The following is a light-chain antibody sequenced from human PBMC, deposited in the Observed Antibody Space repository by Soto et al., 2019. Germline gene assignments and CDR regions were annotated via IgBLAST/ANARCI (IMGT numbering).Light chain of an antibody. CDR3: QSYDSSLSVV. J-gene: IGLJ2*01. Sequence: QSVLTQPPSVSGAPGQRVTISCTGSSSNIGAGFDVHWYQQLPGTAPKLLIHDNTNRPSGVPDRFSGSKSGTSASLAIAGLQAEDEADYYCQSYDSSLSVVFGGGTQLTVL. CDR1: SSNIGAGFD. CDR2: DNT. V-gene: IGLV1-40*01.